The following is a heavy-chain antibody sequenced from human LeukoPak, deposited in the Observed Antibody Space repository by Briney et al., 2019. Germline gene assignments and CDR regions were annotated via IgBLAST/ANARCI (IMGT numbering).Heavy chain of an antibody. J-gene: IGHJ4*02. CDR2: IIPIFGTA. Sequence: SVKVSCKASGGTFSSYAISWVRQAPGQGLEWMGGIIPIFGTANYARKFQGRVTITADESTSTAYMELSSLRSEDTAVYYCARGDFWSGYLDQPDYWGQGTLVTVSS. CDR1: GGTFSSYA. D-gene: IGHD3-3*01. V-gene: IGHV1-69*01. CDR3: ARGDFWSGYLDQPDY.